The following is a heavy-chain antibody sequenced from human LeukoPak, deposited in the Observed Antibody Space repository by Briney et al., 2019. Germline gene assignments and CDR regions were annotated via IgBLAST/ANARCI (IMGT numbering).Heavy chain of an antibody. CDR1: GFPFINFA. V-gene: IGHV3-23*01. D-gene: IGHD3-3*02. J-gene: IGHJ4*02. CDR2: ISGGGGAT. Sequence: PGGSLRLSCEASGFPFINFAMSWVRQAPGKGLEWVSTISGGGGATYFADSVKGRFTISRDNSKNTLSLQMNSLRAEDTAVYYCAKDRRGSIPPSLFDSWGQGTLVTVSS. CDR3: AKDRRGSIPPSLFDS.